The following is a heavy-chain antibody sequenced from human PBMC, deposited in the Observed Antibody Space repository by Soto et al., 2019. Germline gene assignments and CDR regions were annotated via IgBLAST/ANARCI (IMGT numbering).Heavy chain of an antibody. CDR3: ARGDCSGGSCYGIDV. Sequence: GGSLRLSCAASGFAFSGHTMNWVRQAPGKGLEWVAYIGNTLDTIYYADSVKGRFIISRDDAMKSVFLHMSSLRDDDTAVYYCARGDCSGGSCYGIDVWVRGTTVTVSS. D-gene: IGHD2-15*01. CDR2: IGNTLDTI. J-gene: IGHJ6*02. CDR1: GFAFSGHT. V-gene: IGHV3-48*02.